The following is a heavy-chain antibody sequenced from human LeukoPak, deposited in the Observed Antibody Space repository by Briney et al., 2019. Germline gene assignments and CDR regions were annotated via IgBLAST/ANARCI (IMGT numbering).Heavy chain of an antibody. V-gene: IGHV3-74*01. CDR1: GYSFSNYW. J-gene: IGHJ4*02. CDR3: AREEIEEAGLQY. D-gene: IGHD6-19*01. CDR2: INREGSIT. Sequence: HPGGSLRLSCAASGYSFSNYWMYWVRQAPGKRLVWISRINREGSITTYADSVKGRFTISRDNAKNTLYLQMISLRSEDAAVYYCAREEIEEAGLQYWGQGTLVTVSS.